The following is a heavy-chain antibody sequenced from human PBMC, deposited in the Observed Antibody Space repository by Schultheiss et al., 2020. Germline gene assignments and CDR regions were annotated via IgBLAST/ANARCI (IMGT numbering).Heavy chain of an antibody. D-gene: IGHD3-10*01. Sequence: GGSLRLSCAPSIFTVSNNFMNWVRQAPGKGLEWISVIYSDGSTYYTDSVRGRFTISRDNSKNTVYLQMNSLRADDTAVYYCARGWVRGVIKPWGQGTLVTVSS. CDR3: ARGWVRGVIKP. J-gene: IGHJ5*02. CDR2: IYSDGST. V-gene: IGHV3-66*01. CDR1: IFTVSNNF.